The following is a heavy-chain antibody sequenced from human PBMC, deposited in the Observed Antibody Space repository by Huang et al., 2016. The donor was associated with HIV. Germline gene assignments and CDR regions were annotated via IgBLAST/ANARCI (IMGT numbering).Heavy chain of an antibody. J-gene: IGHJ3*02. CDR2: IVPLFSVT. Sequence: VQLVQSGAEVKRPGTSVKISCKASGGSFNSLAFNWVRQAPGQGRQYRGGIVPLFSVTNYAEKFRGRLTISADKSTSTVFMELRGLTSEDTAVFFCAREGQTWYGKPIAAFEIWGQGTTVIVSP. CDR1: GGSFNSLA. CDR3: AREGQTWYGKPIAAFEI. D-gene: IGHD6-13*01. V-gene: IGHV1-69*10.